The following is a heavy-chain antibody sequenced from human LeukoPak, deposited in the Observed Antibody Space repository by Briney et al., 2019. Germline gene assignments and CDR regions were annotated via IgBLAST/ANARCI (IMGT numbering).Heavy chain of an antibody. CDR2: INTNTGNT. V-gene: IGHV1-18*01. Sequence: ASVKVSCKTSGYTFTCYDMTWVRQAPGQGPEWLGWINTNTGNTHYAQSLQDRVTLTTDTSTSTAYMELRSLKSDDTAVYYCARGVAGVTPPWGQGTLVIVSS. D-gene: IGHD4-23*01. CDR3: ARGVAGVTPP. CDR1: GYTFTCYD. J-gene: IGHJ5*02.